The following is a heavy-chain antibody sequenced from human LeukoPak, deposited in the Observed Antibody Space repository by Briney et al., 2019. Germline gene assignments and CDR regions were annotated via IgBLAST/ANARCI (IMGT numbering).Heavy chain of an antibody. Sequence: GGSLGLSCAASGFSVNNNYMTWVRQAPGKGLEWVSVIYSDGRTYYADSVKGRFTISRDTSKNTVSLQMNSLRAEDTAVYYCARFGSGYFRTFETNWFDPWGQGTLVTVSS. CDR1: GFSVNNNY. CDR3: ARFGSGYFRTFETNWFDP. J-gene: IGHJ5*02. D-gene: IGHD3-22*01. CDR2: IYSDGRT. V-gene: IGHV3-66*01.